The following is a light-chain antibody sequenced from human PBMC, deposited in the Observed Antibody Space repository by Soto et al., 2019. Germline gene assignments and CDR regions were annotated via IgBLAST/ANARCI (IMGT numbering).Light chain of an antibody. CDR3: QSYDTSLRGV. J-gene: IGLJ1*01. V-gene: IGLV1-40*01. CDR1: SSNIGAGYD. CDR2: GNT. Sequence: QPVLTQPPSVSGAPGQRVTISCSGSSSNIGAGYDVHWYQQLPGTAPKLLIYGNTNRPSGVPDRFSGSKSGTAASLAITGLQAGDEADYYCQSYDTSLRGVFGTGTKVTVL.